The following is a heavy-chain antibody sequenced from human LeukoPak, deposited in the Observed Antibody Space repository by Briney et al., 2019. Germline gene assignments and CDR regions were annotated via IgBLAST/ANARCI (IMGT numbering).Heavy chain of an antibody. Sequence: PSETLSLTCTVSGGSISSSSYYWGWIRQPPGKGLEWIGSMYYSGTTYYNPSLKSRVTISVDTSKNQFSLKLSSVTAADTAVYYCARSYSSGWFYFDYWGQGTLVTVSS. CDR2: MYYSGTT. CDR3: ARSYSSGWFYFDY. J-gene: IGHJ4*02. D-gene: IGHD6-19*01. V-gene: IGHV4-39*07. CDR1: GGSISSSSYY.